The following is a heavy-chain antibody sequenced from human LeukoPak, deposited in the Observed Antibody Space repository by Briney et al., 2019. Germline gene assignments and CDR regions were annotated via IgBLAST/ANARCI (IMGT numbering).Heavy chain of an antibody. CDR1: GYTFTSYD. Sequence: GASVKVSCKASGYTFTSYDINWVRQATGQGLEWMGWMNPNSGNTGHAQKFQGRVTMTRNTSISTAYMELSSLRSEDTAVYYCARVPPYYDSSGYYRGYYYYGMDVWGQGTTVTVSS. D-gene: IGHD3-22*01. V-gene: IGHV1-8*01. CDR3: ARVPPYYDSSGYYRGYYYYGMDV. J-gene: IGHJ6*02. CDR2: MNPNSGNT.